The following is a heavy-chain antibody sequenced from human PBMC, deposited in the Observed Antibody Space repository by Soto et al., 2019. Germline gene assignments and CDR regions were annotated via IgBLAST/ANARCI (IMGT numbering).Heavy chain of an antibody. CDR3: ARGSGSSGEYYFDY. V-gene: IGHV4-39*01. CDR2: IYYSGST. Sequence: SETLSLTCTVSGGSISSSSYYWGWIRQPPGKGLEWIGSIYYSGSTSNNPSLKSRVTISVDTSKNQFSLKLSSVTAADTAVYYCARGSGSSGEYYFDYWGQGTLVTVSS. CDR1: GGSISSSSYY. J-gene: IGHJ4*02. D-gene: IGHD1-26*01.